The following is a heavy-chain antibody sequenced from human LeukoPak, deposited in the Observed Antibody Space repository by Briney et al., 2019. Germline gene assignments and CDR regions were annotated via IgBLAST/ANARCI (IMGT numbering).Heavy chain of an antibody. D-gene: IGHD2-2*01. V-gene: IGHV1-8*01. Sequence: ASVKVSCKASGYTFTSYDINWVRQATGRGLEWMGWMNPNSGNTGYAQKFQGRVTMTRNTSISTAYMELRSLRSEDTAVYYCARGSELLFVEATIGYWGQGTLVTVSS. CDR3: ARGSELLFVEATIGY. CDR1: GYTFTSYD. J-gene: IGHJ4*02. CDR2: MNPNSGNT.